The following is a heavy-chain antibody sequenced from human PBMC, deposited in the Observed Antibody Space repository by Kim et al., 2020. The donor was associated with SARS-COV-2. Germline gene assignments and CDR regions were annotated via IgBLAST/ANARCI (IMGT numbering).Heavy chain of an antibody. D-gene: IGHD6-19*01. CDR1: GFTFSSYA. CDR3: ARSIAVDGDPYYYYYYGMDV. V-gene: IGHV3-23*01. J-gene: IGHJ6*02. Sequence: GGSLRLSCAASGFTFSSYAMSWVRQAPGKGLEWVSAISGSGGSTYYADSVKGRFTISRDNSKNTLYLQMNSVRAEDTAVYYCARSIAVDGDPYYYYYYGMDVWGQGTTVTVSS. CDR2: ISGSGGST.